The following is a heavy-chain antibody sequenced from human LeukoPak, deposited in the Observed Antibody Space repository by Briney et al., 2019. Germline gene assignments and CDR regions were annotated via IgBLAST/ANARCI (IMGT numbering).Heavy chain of an antibody. Sequence: GASVRVSCKASGYTFTSYGISWVRQAPGQGLEWMGGSSAYNGNTNYAHKLQGRVTLTTDTSTSTAYMELRSLRCDDTAVYYCARCSGVLVPDDYWGQGTLVTVSS. CDR2: SSAYNGNT. CDR3: ARCSGVLVPDDY. V-gene: IGHV1-18*01. CDR1: GYTFTSYG. D-gene: IGHD2-15*01. J-gene: IGHJ4*02.